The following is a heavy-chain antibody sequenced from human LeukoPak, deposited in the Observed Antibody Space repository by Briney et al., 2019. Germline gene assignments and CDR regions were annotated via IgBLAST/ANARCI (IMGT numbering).Heavy chain of an antibody. CDR1: GFTVSSQY. J-gene: IGHJ4*02. D-gene: IGHD1-1*01. CDR2: IYSDGTT. CDR3: GRATTITTIYDY. V-gene: IGHV3-66*01. Sequence: GGSLRLSCAVSGFTVSSQYISWVRQAPGKGLEWVSIIYSDGTTYYTDSVTGRFTISRDNFKNTVYLQMTSLRTEDTAMYYCGRATTITTIYDYWGQGTLVTVSS.